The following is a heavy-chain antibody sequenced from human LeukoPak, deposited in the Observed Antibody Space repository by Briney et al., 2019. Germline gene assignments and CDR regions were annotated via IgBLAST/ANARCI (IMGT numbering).Heavy chain of an antibody. V-gene: IGHV3-30*02. CDR1: GYTFSSYG. D-gene: IGHD6-13*01. CDR3: AKAYSSSWYEAGGIDY. CDR2: IRYDGSNK. J-gene: IGHJ4*02. Sequence: GRSLRLSCAASGYTFSSYGMHWVRQAAGKGLEWVAFIRYDGSNKYYADSVRGRFTISRDNSKNTLYLQMNSLRAEDTAVYYCAKAYSSSWYEAGGIDYWGQGTLVTVSS.